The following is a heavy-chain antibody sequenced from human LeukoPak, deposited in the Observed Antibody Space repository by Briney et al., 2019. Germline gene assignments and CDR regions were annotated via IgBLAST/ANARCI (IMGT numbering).Heavy chain of an antibody. J-gene: IGHJ6*02. CDR3: ARQGGYDFWSGSWAVRAAIYYYGMDV. CDR2: IYYSGST. D-gene: IGHD3-3*01. V-gene: IGHV4-39*01. CDR1: GGSISSSSYY. Sequence: SETLSLTCTVSGGSISSSSYYWGWIRQPPGKGLEWIGSIYYSGSTYYNPSLKSRVTISVDTSKNQFSLKLSPVTAADTAVYYCARQGGYDFWSGSWAVRAAIYYYGMDVWGQGTTVTVSS.